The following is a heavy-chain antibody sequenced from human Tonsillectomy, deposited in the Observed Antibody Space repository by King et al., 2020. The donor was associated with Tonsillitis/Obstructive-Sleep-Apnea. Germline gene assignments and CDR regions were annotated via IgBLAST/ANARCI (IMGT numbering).Heavy chain of an antibody. CDR3: AKLSYSSTNALLGYMDV. CDR2: ISGSGGST. V-gene: IGHV3-23*04. Sequence: VQLVESGGGLEQPGGSLRLSCAASGFTFSSYAMSWVRQAPGKGLEWVSGISGSGGSTYSADSVKGRFTISRDNSKNTLYLQMNSLRAEDTAVYYCAKLSYSSTNALLGYMDVWGKGTTVTVSS. D-gene: IGHD2-2*01. CDR1: GFTFSSYA. J-gene: IGHJ6*03.